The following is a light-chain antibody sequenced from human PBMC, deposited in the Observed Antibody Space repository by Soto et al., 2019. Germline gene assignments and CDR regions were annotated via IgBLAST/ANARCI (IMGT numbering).Light chain of an antibody. J-gene: IGLJ3*02. CDR1: SSDVGAYNF. Sequence: QSALTQPASVSGSPGQSITISCTGTSSDVGAYNFVSWYQQHPGKAPKVMIYEVNNRPSGVSNHFSGSKSGNTASLTISGLQAEDEADYYCSSYTSSSTWVFGGGNKLTVL. CDR3: SSYTSSSTWV. CDR2: EVN. V-gene: IGLV2-14*01.